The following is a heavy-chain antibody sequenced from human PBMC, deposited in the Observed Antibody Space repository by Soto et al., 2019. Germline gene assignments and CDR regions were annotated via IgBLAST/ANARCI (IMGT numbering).Heavy chain of an antibody. CDR1: GFTFDDYG. CDR2: INWNGGST. J-gene: IGHJ3*02. V-gene: IGHV3-20*01. CDR3: ARARIAAAGFDAFDI. Sequence: GGSLRLSCAASGFTFDDYGMSWVRQAPGKGLEWVSGINWNGGSTGYADSVKGRFTISRDNAKNSLYLQMNSLRAEDTALYHCARARIAAAGFDAFDIWGQGTMVTVSS. D-gene: IGHD6-13*01.